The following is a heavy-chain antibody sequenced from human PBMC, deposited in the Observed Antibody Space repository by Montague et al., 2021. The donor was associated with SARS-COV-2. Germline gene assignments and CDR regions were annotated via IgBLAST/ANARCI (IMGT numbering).Heavy chain of an antibody. V-gene: IGHV4-34*01. CDR3: ARGARQGYGFRLGSFDY. CDR1: GGSLSGYY. CDR2: INHSGST. D-gene: IGHD3-10*01. J-gene: IGHJ4*02. Sequence: SETLSLTCAVYGGSLSGYYWNWIRQPPGKGLEWIGEINHSGSTNXXPSLKSRVTMSVDTSKNQFSLKLSSVTAADTAVYYCARGARQGYGFRLGSFDYWGQGTLVTVSS.